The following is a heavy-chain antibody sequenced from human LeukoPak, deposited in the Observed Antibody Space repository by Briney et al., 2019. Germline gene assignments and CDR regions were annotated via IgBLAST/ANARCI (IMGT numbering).Heavy chain of an antibody. CDR3: AKFTSGSYRDLDY. CDR2: ISSISRTI. V-gene: IGHV3-48*01. Sequence: PGGSLRLSCAASGFNFTRYNMNWVRQAPGKGLEHISYISSISRTIDNADSVKGRFTISRDNAKNTLYLQMNSLRAEDTAVYYCAKFTSGSYRDLDYWGQGTLVTVSS. J-gene: IGHJ4*02. CDR1: GFNFTRYN. D-gene: IGHD1-26*01.